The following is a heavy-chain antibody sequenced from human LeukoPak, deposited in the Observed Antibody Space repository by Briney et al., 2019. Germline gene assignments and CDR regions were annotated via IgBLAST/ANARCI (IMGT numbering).Heavy chain of an antibody. CDR1: GFTFSSYG. CDR2: IWYDGSNK. Sequence: SGGSLRLSCAASGFTFSSYGMHWVRQAPGKGLEWVAVIWYDGSNKYYADSVKGRFTISRDNSKNTLYLQMSSLRAEDTAVYYCARGQYYYGSGSSDAFDIWGQGTMVTVSS. J-gene: IGHJ3*02. D-gene: IGHD3-10*01. CDR3: ARGQYYYGSGSSDAFDI. V-gene: IGHV3-33*01.